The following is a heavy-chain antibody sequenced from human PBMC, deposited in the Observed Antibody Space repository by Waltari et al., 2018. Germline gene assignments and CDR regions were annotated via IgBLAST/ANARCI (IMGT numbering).Heavy chain of an antibody. J-gene: IGHJ4*02. D-gene: IGHD1-26*01. CDR2: IGYYTNEK. CDR3: AAYTGSPSRPGPPSL. V-gene: IGHV3-30*02. CDR1: GFTFSSYG. Sequence: VQLLESGGGVVQPGGSLRLSCATSGFTFSSYGMHWARRGPGKGLEWVAFIGYYTNEKDYQDSVKGRFTISRDNSRNNLYLQMDSLTPEDTGVYYCAAYTGSPSRPGPPSLWGRGTLVTVAS.